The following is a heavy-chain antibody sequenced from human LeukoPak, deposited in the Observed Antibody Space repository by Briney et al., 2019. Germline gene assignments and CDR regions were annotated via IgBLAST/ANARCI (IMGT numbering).Heavy chain of an antibody. J-gene: IGHJ4*02. Sequence: PGGTLRLSCAASGFTFSNFGINWVRQAPGKGLEWLSSISSSSSYISYADSVKGRFTISRDNAKNSLDLQVNSLRAEDTAVYYCAIDRYSSGWYTFDYWGQGTLVTVSS. CDR1: GFTFSNFG. D-gene: IGHD6-19*01. CDR3: AIDRYSSGWYTFDY. CDR2: ISSSSSYI. V-gene: IGHV3-21*01.